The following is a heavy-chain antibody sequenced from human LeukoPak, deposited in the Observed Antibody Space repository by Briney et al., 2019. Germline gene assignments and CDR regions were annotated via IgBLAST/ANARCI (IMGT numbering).Heavy chain of an antibody. Sequence: GASVTVSCKASGYTFISYDINWVRQVTGQGLEWMGWMNPNSGTTGYSQKFQDRITLTRDTSRSTAYMELSSLTSEDTAVYYCARDYGGNSGWFDPWGQGTLVTVSS. J-gene: IGHJ5*02. CDR1: GYTFISYD. V-gene: IGHV1-8*01. CDR2: MNPNSGTT. CDR3: ARDYGGNSGWFDP. D-gene: IGHD4-23*01.